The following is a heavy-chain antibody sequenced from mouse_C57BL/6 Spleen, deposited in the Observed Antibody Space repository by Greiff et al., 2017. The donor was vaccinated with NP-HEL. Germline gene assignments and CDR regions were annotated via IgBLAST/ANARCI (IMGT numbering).Heavy chain of an antibody. CDR1: GYTFTSYW. CDR2: IDPSDSYT. CDR3: ARPRPYYFDY. J-gene: IGHJ2*01. Sequence: QVQLQQPGAELVKPGASVKLSCKASGYTFTSYWMQWVKQRPGQGLEWIGEIDPSDSYTNYNQKFKGKATLTVDTSSSTAYMQRSSLTSEDSAVYYCARPRPYYFDYWGKGTTLTGSS. V-gene: IGHV1-50*01.